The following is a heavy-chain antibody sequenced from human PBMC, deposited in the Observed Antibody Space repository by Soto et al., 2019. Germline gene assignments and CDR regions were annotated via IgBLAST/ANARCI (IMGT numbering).Heavy chain of an antibody. CDR1: GGSISSGGYY. Sequence: QVQLQESGPGLVKPSQTLSLTCTVSGGSISSGGYYWSWIRQHPGKGLEWIGYIYYSGSTNYNPSLKSRVTISVDTSKNQFSLQLSSVTAADTAVYYCARGYCSSTSCFDPWGQGTLVTVSS. D-gene: IGHD2-2*01. CDR3: ARGYCSSTSCFDP. J-gene: IGHJ5*02. V-gene: IGHV4-31*03. CDR2: IYYSGST.